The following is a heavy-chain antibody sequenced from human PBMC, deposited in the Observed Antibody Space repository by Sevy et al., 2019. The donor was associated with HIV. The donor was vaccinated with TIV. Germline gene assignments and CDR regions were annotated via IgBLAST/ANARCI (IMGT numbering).Heavy chain of an antibody. Sequence: SETLSLTCSVSGASITTNTYYWGWIRQAPGKGLEWIGSIFYSGRSDYNPSLKGRVTISVDTSKNQFSLKLRSVTAADTSVYYCARHEAYDFWGDTIRENYYYGIDVWGLGTTVTVSS. V-gene: IGHV4-39*01. CDR1: GASITTNTYY. D-gene: IGHD3-3*01. J-gene: IGHJ6*02. CDR3: ARHEAYDFWGDTIRENYYYGIDV. CDR2: IFYSGRS.